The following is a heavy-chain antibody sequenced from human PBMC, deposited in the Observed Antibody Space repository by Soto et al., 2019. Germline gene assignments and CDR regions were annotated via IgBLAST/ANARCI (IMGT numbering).Heavy chain of an antibody. CDR1: GFPFNDFA. CDR2: ISGSGGST. D-gene: IGHD5-18*01. CDR3: AKDARGYPYY. Sequence: VGSLRLSCAASGFPFNDFAMSWVRQVSGEGLEWVSVISGSGGSTYYTDSVKGRFTIPRDNSKNILYLQMTNVRAEDTAVYYCAKDARGYPYYWGQGTLVTVSS. J-gene: IGHJ4*02. V-gene: IGHV3-23*01.